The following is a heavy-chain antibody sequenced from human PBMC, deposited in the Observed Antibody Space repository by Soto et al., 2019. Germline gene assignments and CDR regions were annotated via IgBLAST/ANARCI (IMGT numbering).Heavy chain of an antibody. J-gene: IGHJ4*02. CDR1: GYTFTSYD. V-gene: IGHV1-8*01. Sequence: ASVKVSCKASGYTFTSYDINWVRQAPGQGLEWVGWINPTSEYTAHAQKFQGRVTLTREISTATAYMELSSLTSEDTAVYFCARQVHPGYSSXWGPGNQVTV. CDR2: INPTSEYT. CDR3: ARQVHPGYSSX. D-gene: IGHD2-15*01.